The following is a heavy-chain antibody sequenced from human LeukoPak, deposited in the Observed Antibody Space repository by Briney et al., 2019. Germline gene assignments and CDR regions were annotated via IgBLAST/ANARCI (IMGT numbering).Heavy chain of an antibody. CDR3: AELGITMIGGV. CDR1: GFSFNIHG. D-gene: IGHD3-10*02. J-gene: IGHJ6*04. CDR2: VGPSGANT. V-gene: IGHV3-23*01. Sequence: GGSLRLSCVASGFSFNIHGMNWVRQAPGKGLEWVSGVGPSGANTYYADSVKGRSTISRDNSKNTVYLQMNSLRAEDTAVYYCAELGITMIGGVWGKGTTVTISS.